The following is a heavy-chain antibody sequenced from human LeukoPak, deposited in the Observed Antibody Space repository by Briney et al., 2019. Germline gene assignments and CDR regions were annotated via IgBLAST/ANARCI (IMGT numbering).Heavy chain of an antibody. CDR1: GFTFGDYA. CDR3: TRDRGVYSGYDSHYFDY. Sequence: GGSLRLSCTASGFTFGDYAMNWFRQAPGKGLEWVGFIRSKAYGGTTEYAASVKGRFTISRDDSKSIAYLQMNSLKSEDTAVYYCTRDRGVYSGYDSHYFDYWGQGTLVTVSS. J-gene: IGHJ4*02. V-gene: IGHV3-49*03. CDR2: IRSKAYGGTT. D-gene: IGHD5-12*01.